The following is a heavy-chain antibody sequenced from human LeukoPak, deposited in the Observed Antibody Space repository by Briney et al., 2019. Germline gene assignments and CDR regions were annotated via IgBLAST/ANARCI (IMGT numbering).Heavy chain of an antibody. J-gene: IGHJ4*02. CDR1: GFTFSSFW. V-gene: IGHV3-74*01. D-gene: IGHD4-23*01. Sequence: GGSLRLSCAASGFTFSSFWMHWVRQAPGTGLAWVSRLNTDGSYTSYADSVKGRFTISRDNAKNTLYLHMNSLRAEDTAVYYCARGINGPVDWGQGTLVTVSS. CDR2: LNTDGSYT. CDR3: ARGINGPVD.